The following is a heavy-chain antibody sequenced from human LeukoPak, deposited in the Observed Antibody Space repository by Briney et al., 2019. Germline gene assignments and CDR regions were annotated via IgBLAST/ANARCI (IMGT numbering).Heavy chain of an antibody. D-gene: IGHD2-15*01. J-gene: IGHJ4*02. Sequence: GGSLRLSCAASGFSFSAYWMTWVRQAPGTGLEWVANINPAGTETYYVGPVKGRFTISRDNAKNLLYLQMNSLRAEDTAVYYCARFGYVAAVDLWGQGTLVTVSS. CDR3: ARFGYVAAVDL. CDR2: INPAGTET. V-gene: IGHV3-7*01. CDR1: GFSFSAYW.